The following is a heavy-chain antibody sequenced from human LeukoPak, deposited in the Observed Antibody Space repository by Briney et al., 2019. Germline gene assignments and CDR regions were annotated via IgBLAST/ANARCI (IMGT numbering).Heavy chain of an antibody. V-gene: IGHV1-69*02. Sequence: SVKVSCKASGGTFSSYTITWVRQAPGQGLEWMGRIIPILGIANYAQKFQGRVTITADKSTSTAYMELSSLRSEDTAVYYCARAVPAAINWLDPWGQGTLVTVSS. D-gene: IGHD2-2*01. CDR1: GGTFSSYT. CDR3: ARAVPAAINWLDP. J-gene: IGHJ5*02. CDR2: IIPILGIA.